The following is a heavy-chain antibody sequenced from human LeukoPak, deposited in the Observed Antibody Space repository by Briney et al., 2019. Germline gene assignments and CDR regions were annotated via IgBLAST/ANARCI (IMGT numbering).Heavy chain of an antibody. CDR1: GGTFRSYT. Sequence: ASAKVSCKASGGTFRSYTISWVRQAPGQGLEWMGGIIPIFGTANYAQKFQGRVTITTDESTSTAYMELSSLRSEDSAVYYCARGERGDRGGHYMDVWGKGTTVTVSS. J-gene: IGHJ6*03. D-gene: IGHD3-10*01. CDR2: IIPIFGTA. V-gene: IGHV1-69*05. CDR3: ARGERGDRGGHYMDV.